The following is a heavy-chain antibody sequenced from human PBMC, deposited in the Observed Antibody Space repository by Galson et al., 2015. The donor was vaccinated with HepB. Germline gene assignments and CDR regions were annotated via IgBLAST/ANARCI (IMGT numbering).Heavy chain of an antibody. CDR2: IRSKANSYAT. CDR3: TRQRDIVVVPAAIYYMDV. D-gene: IGHD2-2*02. CDR1: GFTFSGSA. V-gene: IGHV3-73*01. J-gene: IGHJ6*03. Sequence: SLRLSCAASGFTFSGSAMHWVRPASGQGLEWVGRIRSKANSYATAYAASVKGRFTISRDDSKNTAYLQMNSLKTEDTAVYYCTRQRDIVVVPAAIYYMDVWGKGTTVTVSS.